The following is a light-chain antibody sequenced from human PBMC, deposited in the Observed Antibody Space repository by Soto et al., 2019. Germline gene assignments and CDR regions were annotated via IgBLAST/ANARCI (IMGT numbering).Light chain of an antibody. CDR3: QQRKKWPPIT. Sequence: DIVLAQVPVSVCFPPGEGATVSWSSSQTVDNFLAWYQLKPGKAPRLLIYDATKRASGIPVRFTGSGSGTDFILTISNIEAEDVAIYYCQQRKKWPPITFGQGARLEIK. J-gene: IGKJ5*01. CDR2: DAT. V-gene: IGKV3-11*01. CDR1: QTVDNF.